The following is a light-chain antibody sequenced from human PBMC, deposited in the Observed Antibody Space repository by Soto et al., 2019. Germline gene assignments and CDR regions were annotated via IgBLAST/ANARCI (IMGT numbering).Light chain of an antibody. Sequence: DIQMTHSPSTLPASVGYRFTITCRASQSISNWLAWYQQKPGTAPKVLIYHASNLQSGVPSRFRGSGSGTEFTLTISSLKPEDFATYYCQQYNSYPWTFGHGTKVDIK. V-gene: IGKV1-5*01. J-gene: IGKJ1*01. CDR1: QSISNW. CDR2: HAS. CDR3: QQYNSYPWT.